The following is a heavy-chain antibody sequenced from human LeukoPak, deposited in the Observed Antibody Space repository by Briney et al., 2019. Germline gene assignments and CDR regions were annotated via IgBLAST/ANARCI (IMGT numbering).Heavy chain of an antibody. CDR1: GGSISGFY. CDR3: ARGLGRARPRFDY. CDR2: INHSGST. V-gene: IGHV4-34*01. J-gene: IGHJ4*02. Sequence: SETLSLTCTVSGGSISGFYWSWIRQPPGKGLEWIGEINHSGSTNYNPSLKSRVTISLDTSKNQFSLKLSSVAAADTAVYYCARGLGRARPRFDYWGQGTLVTVSS. D-gene: IGHD6-6*01.